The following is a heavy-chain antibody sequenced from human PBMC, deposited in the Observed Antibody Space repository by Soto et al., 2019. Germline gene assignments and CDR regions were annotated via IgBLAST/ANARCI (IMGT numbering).Heavy chain of an antibody. CDR1: GFTFSDYA. CDR3: ARSRPQWLGVDY. J-gene: IGHJ4*02. D-gene: IGHD6-19*01. Sequence: GGSLRLSCAASGFTFSDYAMHWVRQAPGKGLEWVAVTASDGSAKYYADSVKGRFTISRDNSKNTLYLEMNSLGAEDTAVFYCARSRPQWLGVDYWGQGALVTVSS. V-gene: IGHV3-30*04. CDR2: TASDGSAK.